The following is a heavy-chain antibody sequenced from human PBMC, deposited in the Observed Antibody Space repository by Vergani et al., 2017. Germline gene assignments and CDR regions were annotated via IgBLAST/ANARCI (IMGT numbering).Heavy chain of an antibody. J-gene: IGHJ5*02. V-gene: IGHV3-48*01. CDR3: ARATGMSWFDP. CDR2: ISSSSTI. CDR1: GFTFSSYS. Sequence: EVQLVESGGGLVQPGGSLRLSCAASGFTFSSYSMNWVRQAPGKGLEWVSYISSSSTIYYADSVKGRFTISRDNAKNSLYLQMNSLRAEDTAVYYCARATGMSWFDPWGQGTLVTVSS. D-gene: IGHD6-13*01.